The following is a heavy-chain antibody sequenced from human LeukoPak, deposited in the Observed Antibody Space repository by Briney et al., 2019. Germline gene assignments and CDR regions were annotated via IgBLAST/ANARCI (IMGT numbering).Heavy chain of an antibody. Sequence: ASVKVSCKASGYTFTGYYMHWVRQAPGQGLEWMGWINPNSGGTNYAQKFQGRVTMTRDTSISTAYVELSRLRSDDTAVYYCARVKVGATGRGSKDYWGQGTLVTVSS. D-gene: IGHD1-26*01. J-gene: IGHJ4*02. CDR1: GYTFTGYY. CDR2: INPNSGGT. V-gene: IGHV1-2*02. CDR3: ARVKVGATGRGSKDY.